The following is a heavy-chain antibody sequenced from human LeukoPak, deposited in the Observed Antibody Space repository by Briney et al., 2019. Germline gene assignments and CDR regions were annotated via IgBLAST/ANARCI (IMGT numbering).Heavy chain of an antibody. CDR2: SSWDGSST. CDR3: AELGITMIGGV. J-gene: IGHJ6*04. D-gene: IGHD3-10*02. Sequence: GGSLRLSCAASGFTFDDYTMHWVRQAPGKGLEWVSLSSWDGSSTYYADSVKGRFTISRDNAKNSLYLQMNSLRAEDTAVYYCAELGITMIGGVWGKGTTVTISS. V-gene: IGHV3-43*01. CDR1: GFTFDDYT.